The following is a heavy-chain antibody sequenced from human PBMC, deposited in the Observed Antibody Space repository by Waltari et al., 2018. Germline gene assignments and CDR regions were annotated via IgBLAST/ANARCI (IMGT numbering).Heavy chain of an antibody. CDR3: ARDGGGSLT. CDR2: IYSSGRT. V-gene: IGHV4-59*01. CDR1: GASISSYY. D-gene: IGHD3-16*02. Sequence: QVQLQESGPGLVKPSETLSLACTVSGASISSYYRTWIRQSPGKGLEWIGYIYSSGRTHYNPSLQSRVTISIDTSKNQFSLKVLSVTAADTAVYYCARDGGGSLTWGQGTLVTVSS. J-gene: IGHJ5*02.